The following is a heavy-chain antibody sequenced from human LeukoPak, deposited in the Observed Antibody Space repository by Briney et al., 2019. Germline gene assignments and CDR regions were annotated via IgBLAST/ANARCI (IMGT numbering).Heavy chain of an antibody. J-gene: IGHJ3*02. CDR3: ATESGTADKVDAFDI. V-gene: IGHV1-8*01. D-gene: IGHD1-1*01. CDR1: GYAFTSYD. CDR2: MNPNSGNT. Sequence: ASVKVSCKASGYAFTSYDINWVRQATGQGLEWMGWMNPNSGNTGYAQKFQGRVTMTRNTSISTAYMELSSLRSEDTAVYYCATESGTADKVDAFDIWGQGTMVTVSS.